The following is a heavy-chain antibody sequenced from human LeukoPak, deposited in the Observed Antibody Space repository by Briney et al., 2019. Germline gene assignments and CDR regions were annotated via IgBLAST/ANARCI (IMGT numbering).Heavy chain of an antibody. Sequence: PGGSLRLSCAASGFTFSSYAMSWVRQAPGKGLEWVSAISGSGGSTYYADSVKGRFTISRDNSKNTLYLQMNSLKTEDTAVYYCTTDKSSVLRYFDWLADAFDIWGQGTMVTVSS. CDR3: TTDKSSVLRYFDWLADAFDI. V-gene: IGHV3-23*01. D-gene: IGHD3-9*01. CDR2: ISGSGGST. CDR1: GFTFSSYA. J-gene: IGHJ3*02.